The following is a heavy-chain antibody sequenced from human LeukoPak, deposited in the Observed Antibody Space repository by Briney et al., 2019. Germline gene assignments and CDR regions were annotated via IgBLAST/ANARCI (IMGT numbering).Heavy chain of an antibody. CDR2: INHSGST. CDR1: GVASSGNY. V-gene: IGHV4-34*01. D-gene: IGHD1-1*01. J-gene: IGHJ6*03. CDR3: ARLLPRTGTTAYYFHNDMDV. Sequence: SETLSLTCGVYGVASSGNYWSWIRQSPGRGLEWIGEINHSGSTNYNPSLKSRVILSIDTSKNQFSLKLSSVTAADTADYYCARLLPRTGTTAYYFHNDMDVWGKGTTVTISS.